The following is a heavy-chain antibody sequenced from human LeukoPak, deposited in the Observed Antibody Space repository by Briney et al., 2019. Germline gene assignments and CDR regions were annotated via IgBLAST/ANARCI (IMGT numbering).Heavy chain of an antibody. V-gene: IGHV3-7*01. CDR3: ARENRLYCSSTSCYSDYYYYMDV. Sequence: GGSLRLSCAASGFTFSSYWMSWVRQAPGKGLEWVANIKQDGSEKYYVDSVKGRFTISRDNAKNSLYLQMNSLRAEDTAVYYCARENRLYCSSTSCYSDYYYYMDVWGKGTTVTVSS. J-gene: IGHJ6*03. D-gene: IGHD2-2*02. CDR2: IKQDGSEK. CDR1: GFTFSSYW.